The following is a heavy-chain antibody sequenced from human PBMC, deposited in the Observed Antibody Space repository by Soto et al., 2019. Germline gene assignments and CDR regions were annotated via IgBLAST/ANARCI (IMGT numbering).Heavy chain of an antibody. CDR1: GFTFSSYA. D-gene: IGHD6-6*01. CDR2: ISYDGGNK. CDR3: AREGRSGSAYYFDY. J-gene: IGHJ4*02. V-gene: IGHV3-30-3*01. Sequence: PGGSLRLSCAASGFTFSSYAMHWVRQAPGKGLEWVAVISYDGGNKYYADSVKGRFTISRDNSKNTLYLQMNSLRAEDTAVYYCAREGRSGSAYYFDYWGQGTLVTVSS.